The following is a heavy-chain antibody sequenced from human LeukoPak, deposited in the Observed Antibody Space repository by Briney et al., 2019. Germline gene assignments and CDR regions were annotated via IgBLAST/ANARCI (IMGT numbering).Heavy chain of an antibody. J-gene: IGHJ5*02. CDR2: MSSSGSSI. CDR3: ARGSGDWFDP. CDR1: GFTFSSYE. V-gene: IGHV3-48*03. Sequence: PGGSLRLSCAAPGFTFSSYEMNWVRQAPGKGLEGVSYMSSSGSSIYYADSVKGRFTISRDNAKNSLYLQMNSLRAEDTAVYYCARGSGDWFDPWGQGSLVTVSS. D-gene: IGHD1-26*01.